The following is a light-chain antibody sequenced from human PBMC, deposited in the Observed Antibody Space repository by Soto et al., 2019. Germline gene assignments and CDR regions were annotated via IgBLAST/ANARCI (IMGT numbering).Light chain of an antibody. Sequence: EIVMTQSPSTLSVSPGERATLSCRASQSVNIHLAWYQQKPGKAPKLLIYKASTLKSGVPSRFSGSGSGTEIPPPISSLQPDDFATYYCQQYETFPGTFGQGTKVDIK. V-gene: IGKV1-5*03. CDR1: QSVNIH. CDR2: KAS. J-gene: IGKJ1*01. CDR3: QQYETFPGT.